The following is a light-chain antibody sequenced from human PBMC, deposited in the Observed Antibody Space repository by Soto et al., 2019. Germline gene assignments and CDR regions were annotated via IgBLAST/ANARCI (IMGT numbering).Light chain of an antibody. CDR3: QQYGYSPIT. CDR1: QSVGSS. J-gene: IGKJ5*01. Sequence: EIVMTQSPDTVYVSPGERATLSCRASQSVGSSLAWFQQRPGQAPRLLIYAASSRATGIPDRFSGSGSGTDFTLTIDGLEPEDFVVYYCQQYGYSPITFGQGTRLEIK. CDR2: AAS. V-gene: IGKV3-20*01.